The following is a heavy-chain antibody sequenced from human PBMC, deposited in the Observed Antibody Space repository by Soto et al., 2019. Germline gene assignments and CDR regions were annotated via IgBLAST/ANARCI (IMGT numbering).Heavy chain of an antibody. J-gene: IGHJ3*01. Sequence: EVQLVESGGRLVKPGGSLRLSCAASGFALSSYSIGWVRQAPGKGLEWVSFTFNFDGSLYYADSVKGRFAISRDNAKNSVYLQMNSLRAEDTGVYYCAREEGYCGGGGCFRGAFELWGQGTVVTVSS. D-gene: IGHD2-15*01. CDR3: AREEGYCGGGGCFRGAFEL. CDR1: GFALSSYS. V-gene: IGHV3-21*01. CDR2: TFNFDGSL.